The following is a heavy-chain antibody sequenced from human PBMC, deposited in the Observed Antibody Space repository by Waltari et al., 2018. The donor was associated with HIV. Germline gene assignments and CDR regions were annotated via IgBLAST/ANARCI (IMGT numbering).Heavy chain of an antibody. V-gene: IGHV1-2*06. D-gene: IGHD4-17*01. CDR2: INPNSGGT. CDR3: AGTVTYYFYHGLDV. CDR1: GYTFIDYY. Sequence: QVQLVQSGAEVKKPGASVKVSCKASGYTFIDYYTHWVRQAPGQGLEWMGRINPNSGGTDFSQKFQGRVAMTRDTSISTAYMELSRLTSDDTAMYYCAGTVTYYFYHGLDVWGQGTTVTVSS. J-gene: IGHJ6*02.